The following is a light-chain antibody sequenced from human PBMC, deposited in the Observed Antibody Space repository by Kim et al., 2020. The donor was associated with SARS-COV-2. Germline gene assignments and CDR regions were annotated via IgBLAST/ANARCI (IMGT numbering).Light chain of an antibody. V-gene: IGKV1-27*01. Sequence: GEGVTTTCGAGQDVGIFLTWDKQKTGQVPRLLIYVASALQSGVPPRFSVSVSGTDFTLSISNLRPVDAATCYCQKYNGAPWTFGQGSKVDIK. CDR3: QKYNGAPWT. J-gene: IGKJ1*01. CDR2: VAS. CDR1: QDVGIF.